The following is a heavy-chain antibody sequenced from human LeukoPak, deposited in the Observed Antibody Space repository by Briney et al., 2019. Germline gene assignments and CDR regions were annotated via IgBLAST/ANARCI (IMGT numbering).Heavy chain of an antibody. V-gene: IGHV3-48*01. Sequence: GGSLRLSCAASGFTFSSSSMSWVRQAPGKGLGWVSYISSSSANIYYTDSVKGRFTISRDNAKSSLFLQMNSLRAEDTAVYYCARGRSGYYFDYWGQGTLVTVSS. J-gene: IGHJ4*02. CDR1: GFTFSSSS. D-gene: IGHD6-25*01. CDR3: ARGRSGYYFDY. CDR2: ISSSSANI.